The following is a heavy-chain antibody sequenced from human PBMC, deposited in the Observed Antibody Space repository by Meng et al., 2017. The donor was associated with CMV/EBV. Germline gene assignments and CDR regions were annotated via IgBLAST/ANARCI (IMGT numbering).Heavy chain of an antibody. J-gene: IGHJ6*02. CDR2: INPSGGST. D-gene: IGHD4-23*01. V-gene: IGHV1-46*01. CDR1: GYTFTNYY. CDR3: ARDPYLGTHNYYGMDV. Sequence: ASVKVSCKASGYTFTNYYMHWVRQAPGQGLEWMGIINPSGGSTSYAQKFQGRVTMTRDTSTSTVYMELSSLRSEDTAVYYCARDPYLGTHNYYGMDVWGQGTTVTVSS.